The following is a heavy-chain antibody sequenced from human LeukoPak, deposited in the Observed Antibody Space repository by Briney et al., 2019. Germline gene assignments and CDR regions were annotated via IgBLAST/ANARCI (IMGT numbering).Heavy chain of an antibody. CDR2: INTEGTST. V-gene: IGHV3-74*01. J-gene: IGHJ6*03. D-gene: IGHD3-3*01. CDR1: GFTFRSYW. Sequence: GGSLKLSCAASGFTFRSYWMHWVRQAPGKGLVWFSRINTEGTSTTYADFVKGRFTISRDNAKNTPYLQMNSLRAEDTAVYYCARDYDRYYMDVWGKGTTVTVSS. CDR3: ARDYDRYYMDV.